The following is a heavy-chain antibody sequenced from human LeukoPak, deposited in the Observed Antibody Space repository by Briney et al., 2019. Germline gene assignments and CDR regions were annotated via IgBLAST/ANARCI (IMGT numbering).Heavy chain of an antibody. Sequence: GGSLRLSCAASGFTFDDYGMSWVRQAPGKGLEWVSGINWNGGSSGYADSVKGRFTISRDNAKNSLYLQMNSLRAEDTALYYCASSGLLVRAFDIWGQGTMVTVSS. D-gene: IGHD2-8*02. CDR1: GFTFDDYG. V-gene: IGHV3-20*04. CDR2: INWNGGSS. CDR3: ASSGLLVRAFDI. J-gene: IGHJ3*02.